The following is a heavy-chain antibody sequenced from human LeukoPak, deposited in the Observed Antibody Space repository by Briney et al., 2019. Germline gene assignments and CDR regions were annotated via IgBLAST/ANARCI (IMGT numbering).Heavy chain of an antibody. D-gene: IGHD6-19*01. Sequence: GGSLRLSCAASGFTFSSYSMNWVRQAPGKGLEWVSIIYAGGDTYYADSVRGRFTISRDNSKNTLYLQMNSLRAEDTAVYYCATSGTMVAGTDFDYWGQGTLVTVSS. CDR2: IYAGGDT. CDR3: ATSGTMVAGTDFDY. V-gene: IGHV3-66*01. CDR1: GFTFSSYS. J-gene: IGHJ4*02.